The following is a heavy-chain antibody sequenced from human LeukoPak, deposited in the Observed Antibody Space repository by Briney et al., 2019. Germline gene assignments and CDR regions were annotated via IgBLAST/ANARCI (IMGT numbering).Heavy chain of an antibody. Sequence: GESLKISCKGSGHSFTSYWIGWVRQMPGKGLEWMGIIYPGDSDTRYSPSFQGQVTISADKSISTAYLQWSSLKASDTAMYYCARYPYSSSWYPYYFDYWGQGTLVTVSS. CDR3: ARYPYSSSWYPYYFDY. J-gene: IGHJ4*02. D-gene: IGHD6-13*01. V-gene: IGHV5-51*01. CDR2: IYPGDSDT. CDR1: GHSFTSYW.